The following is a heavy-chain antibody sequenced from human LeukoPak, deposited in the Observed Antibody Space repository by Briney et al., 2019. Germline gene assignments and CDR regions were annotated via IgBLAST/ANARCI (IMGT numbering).Heavy chain of an antibody. CDR2: ISYDGSNK. CDR3: ARDGYYDFWSGREYYYYMDV. V-gene: IGHV3-30*04. CDR1: GFTFNNYA. Sequence: GGSLRLSCAASGFTFNNYAMHWVRQAPGKGLEWVAVISYDGSNKYFADSVKGRFTISRDNSKNSLYLQMNSLRAEDTALYYCARDGYYDFWSGREYYYYMDVWGKGTTVTVSS. J-gene: IGHJ6*03. D-gene: IGHD3-3*01.